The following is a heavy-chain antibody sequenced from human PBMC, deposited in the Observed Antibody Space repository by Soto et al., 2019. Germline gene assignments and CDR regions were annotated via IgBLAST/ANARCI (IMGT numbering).Heavy chain of an antibody. J-gene: IGHJ6*02. Sequence: QVQLVQSGAEVKKPGSSVKVSCKASGGTFSSYAISWVRQAPGQGLEWMGGIMPIFGTANYAQKFQGRVTITADESTVTAYMELNILRSENTAVYYYARERVMITFGGVTRYYYYGMDDWGQWTTVTVSS. CDR3: ARERVMITFGGVTRYYYYGMDD. CDR1: GGTFSSYA. D-gene: IGHD3-16*01. V-gene: IGHV1-69*01. CDR2: IMPIFGTA.